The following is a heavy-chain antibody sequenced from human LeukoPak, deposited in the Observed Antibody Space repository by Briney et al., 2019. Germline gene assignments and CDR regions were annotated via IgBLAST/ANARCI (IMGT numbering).Heavy chain of an antibody. CDR2: ISGSGGST. Sequence: GGSLRLSCAASGFTFSSYAMSWVRQAPGKGLEWVSAISGSGGSTYYADSVKGRFTISRDNSKNTLYLQMNSLRAEDTAVYYCAKGSLRSSSWYDFDYWGQGTLVTVSS. CDR3: AKGSLRSSSWYDFDY. V-gene: IGHV3-23*01. J-gene: IGHJ4*02. CDR1: GFTFSSYA. D-gene: IGHD6-13*01.